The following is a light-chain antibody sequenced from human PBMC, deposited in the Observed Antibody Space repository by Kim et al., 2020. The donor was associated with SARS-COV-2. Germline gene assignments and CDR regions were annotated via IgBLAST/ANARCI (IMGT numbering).Light chain of an antibody. CDR2: GAS. J-gene: IGKJ1*01. V-gene: IGKV3-20*01. CDR1: QSVSSTY. CDR3: QQYDTSRT. Sequence: EIVLTQSPGTLSLSPGERATLSCRASQSVSSTYLAWYQQKPGQAPRLLIYGASTRATGIPDRFSGSGSETDFTLTISRLEPEDFAVYYCQQYDTSRTLGQGTKVDIK.